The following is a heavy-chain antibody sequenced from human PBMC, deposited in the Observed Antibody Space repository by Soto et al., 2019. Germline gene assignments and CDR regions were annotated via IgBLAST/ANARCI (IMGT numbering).Heavy chain of an antibody. CDR2: INAGNGNT. CDR3: ARYSSTANWFDP. CDR1: GYTFTSYA. D-gene: IGHD6-13*01. V-gene: IGHV1-3*01. Sequence: GASVKVSCKASGYTFTSYAMHWVRQAPGQRLEWMGWINAGNGNTKYSQKFQGRVTITRDTSASTVYMELSSLRSEDTAVYYCARYSSTANWFDPWGQGTLVTVAS. J-gene: IGHJ5*02.